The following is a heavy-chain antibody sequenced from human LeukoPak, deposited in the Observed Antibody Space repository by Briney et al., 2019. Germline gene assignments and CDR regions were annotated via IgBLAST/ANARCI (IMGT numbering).Heavy chain of an antibody. D-gene: IGHD3-9*01. CDR2: IYYTGST. V-gene: IGHV4-39*07. J-gene: IGHJ4*02. CDR1: GGSISSSSYY. Sequence: SETLSLTCTVSGGSISSSSYYWGWIRQPPGKGLEWIGCIYYTGSTYYNPSLKSRVTMSVDTSKNQFSLKLSSVTAVDTAVYYCARYDILTGLQGGFFDYWGQGTLVTVSS. CDR3: ARYDILTGLQGGFFDY.